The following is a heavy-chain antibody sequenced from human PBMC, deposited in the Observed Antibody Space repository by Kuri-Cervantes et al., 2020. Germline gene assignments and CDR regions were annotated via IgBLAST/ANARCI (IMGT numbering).Heavy chain of an antibody. CDR1: GYTFTSYG. V-gene: IGHV1-18*01. J-gene: IGHJ4*02. CDR3: ARADYFDF. Sequence: ASVKVSCKASGYTFTSYGISWVRQAPGQGLEWMGWISTYGTDTVYARKFQGRVTISKDTSTSTVYMELRSLQSDDTAVYYCARADYFDFWGQGTLVTVSS. CDR2: ISTYGTDT.